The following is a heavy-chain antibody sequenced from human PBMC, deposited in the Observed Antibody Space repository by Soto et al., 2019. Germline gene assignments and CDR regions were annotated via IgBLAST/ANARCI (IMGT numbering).Heavy chain of an antibody. V-gene: IGHV4-59*01. J-gene: IGHJ4*02. D-gene: IGHD5-12*01. CDR3: ARGQWLRPFDY. CDR2: IYYSGST. Sequence: SETLSLTCTVSGGSISSYYWSWIRQPPGKGLEWIGYIYYSGSTNYNPSLKSRVTISVDTSKNQFSLKLSSVTAADTAVYYCARGQWLRPFDYWGQGTLVTVSS. CDR1: GGSISSYY.